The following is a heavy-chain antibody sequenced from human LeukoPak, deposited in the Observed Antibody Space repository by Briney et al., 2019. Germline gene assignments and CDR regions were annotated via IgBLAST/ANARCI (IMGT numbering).Heavy chain of an antibody. D-gene: IGHD2-2*01. Sequence: GASVKVSCKASGYTFTSYGISWVRQAPGQGLEWMGWINPNSGGTNYAQKFQGRVTMTRDTSISTAYMELSRLRSDDTAVYYCARQEADPHQLLFRWGQGTLVTVSS. V-gene: IGHV1-2*02. CDR1: GYTFTSYG. J-gene: IGHJ4*02. CDR2: INPNSGGT. CDR3: ARQEADPHQLLFR.